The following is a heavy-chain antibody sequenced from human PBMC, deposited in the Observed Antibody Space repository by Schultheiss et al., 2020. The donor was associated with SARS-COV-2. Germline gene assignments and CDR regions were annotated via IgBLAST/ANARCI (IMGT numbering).Heavy chain of an antibody. V-gene: IGHV4-31*03. D-gene: IGHD2-2*02. CDR2: IYYSGST. Sequence: SQTLSLTCTVSGGSISSGGYYWSWIRQHPGKGLEWIGYIYYSGSTYYNPSLKSRVTISVDTSKNQFSLKLSSVTAADTAVYYCARGRYCSSTSCYRAFDIWGQGTMVTVSS. CDR1: GGSISSGGYY. CDR3: ARGRYCSSTSCYRAFDI. J-gene: IGHJ3*02.